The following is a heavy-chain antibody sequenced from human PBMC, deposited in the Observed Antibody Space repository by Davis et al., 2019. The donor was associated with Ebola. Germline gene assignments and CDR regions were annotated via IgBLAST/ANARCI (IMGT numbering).Heavy chain of an antibody. Sequence: PGGSLRLSCAASGFTFSSYGMHWVRQAPGKGLEWVAVISYDGSNKYYADSVKGRFTISRDNSKNTLYLQMNSLRAEDTAVYYCAKDDYYGSGSYEAYYGMDVWGQGTTVTVSS. CDR3: AKDDYYGSGSYEAYYGMDV. CDR1: GFTFSSYG. V-gene: IGHV3-30*18. CDR2: ISYDGSNK. D-gene: IGHD3-10*01. J-gene: IGHJ6*02.